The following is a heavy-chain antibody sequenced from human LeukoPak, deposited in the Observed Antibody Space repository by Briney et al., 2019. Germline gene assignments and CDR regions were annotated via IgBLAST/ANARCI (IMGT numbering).Heavy chain of an antibody. D-gene: IGHD1-26*01. CDR3: AKSKGGSYSDAFDI. CDR2: ISETSRKT. J-gene: IGHJ3*02. Sequence: GGSLRLSCAASGFTFNIYAMSWVRQAPGKGLEWVSAISETSRKTYYADSVKGRFTISRDNSKNTVYLHMKSLRAEDTAVYHCAKSKGGSYSDAFDIWGQGTMVSVSS. V-gene: IGHV3-23*01. CDR1: GFTFNIYA.